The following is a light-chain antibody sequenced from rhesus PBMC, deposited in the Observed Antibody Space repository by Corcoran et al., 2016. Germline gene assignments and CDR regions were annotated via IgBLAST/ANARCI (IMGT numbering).Light chain of an antibody. V-gene: IGKV1-25*01. Sequence: DIQMTQSPSSLSASVGDTVTITCRASQGISSYLAWYQQKPGKAPKLLIYKAATLQSGVPSRFSGSGSGTDFTLTISSLQTEDFATYYCQQHNSDPLTFGGGTKVELK. CDR1: QGISSY. J-gene: IGKJ4*01. CDR2: KAA. CDR3: QQHNSDPLT.